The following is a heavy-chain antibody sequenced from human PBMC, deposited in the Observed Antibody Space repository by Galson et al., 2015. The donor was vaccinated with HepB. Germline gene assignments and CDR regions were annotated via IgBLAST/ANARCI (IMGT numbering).Heavy chain of an antibody. CDR1: GYAFINHG. D-gene: IGHD1-26*01. CDR3: ARAGGPYYYYFIDL. Sequence: SVKVSCKASGYAFINHGIHWVRQAPGRRLEWMGWITGDNDNPKYSQKFQGRVTITRDTSASTVYMELSSLKSDDTAVYYCARAGGPYYYYFIDLWGKGTPVTVTS. V-gene: IGHV1-3*01. CDR2: ITGDNDNP. J-gene: IGHJ6*03.